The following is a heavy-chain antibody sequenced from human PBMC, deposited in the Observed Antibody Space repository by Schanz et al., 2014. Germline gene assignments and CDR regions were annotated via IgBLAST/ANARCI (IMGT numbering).Heavy chain of an antibody. CDR2: ISVYNHNK. CDR1: GYIFINSG. V-gene: IGHV1-18*01. CDR3: AKAEYDSLTDSYSRLDP. J-gene: IGHJ5*02. Sequence: QVQLVQSGAEVKKPGASVKVSCKASGYIFINSGISWVRQAPGQGLEWMGWISVYNHNKEYDQKFQGRVTMTTDTSTSTAYMALTDLRSDDTAVYYCAKAEYDSLTDSYSRLDPWGQGTLVTVSS. D-gene: IGHD3-9*01.